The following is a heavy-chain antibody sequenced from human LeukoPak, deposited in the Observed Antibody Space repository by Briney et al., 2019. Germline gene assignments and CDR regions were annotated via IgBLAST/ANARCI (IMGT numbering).Heavy chain of an antibody. V-gene: IGHV3-9*01. CDR3: AKGYYYDSSGYSLEDFDY. D-gene: IGHD3-22*01. Sequence: AGGSLRLSCAASGFTFSSYWMHWVRQAPGKGLEWVSGISWNSGSIGYADSVKGRFTISRDNAKNSLYLQMNSLRAEDTALYYCAKGYYYDSSGYSLEDFDYWGQGTLVTVSS. J-gene: IGHJ4*02. CDR1: GFTFSSYW. CDR2: ISWNSGSI.